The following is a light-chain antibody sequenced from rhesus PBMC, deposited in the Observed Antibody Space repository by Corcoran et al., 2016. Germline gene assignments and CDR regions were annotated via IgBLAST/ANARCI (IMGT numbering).Light chain of an antibody. CDR3: QQYSSRPPYT. Sequence: DIQMTQSPSSLSASVGDTVTITCRASQGISSWLAGYQQKPGKAPKLLIYKASSLLSGVPSRLSGSGSGTDFTLTISSLQSEVFVIYYFQQYSSRPPYTFGQGTKVEIK. CDR2: KAS. CDR1: QGISSW. J-gene: IGKJ2*01. V-gene: IGKV1-22*01.